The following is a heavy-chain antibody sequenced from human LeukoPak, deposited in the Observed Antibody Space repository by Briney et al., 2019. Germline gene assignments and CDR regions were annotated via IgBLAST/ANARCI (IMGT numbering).Heavy chain of an antibody. V-gene: IGHV4-59*01. CDR2: IYYSGST. Sequence: SETLSLTCAVSGGSISSYYWSWIRQPPGKGLEWIGYIYYSGSTDYNPSLKSRVTISVDTSKNQFSLNLSSVTAADTAVYYCARVLNNFYGSGSYYKGPYNWFDPWGQGILVTVSS. D-gene: IGHD3-10*01. J-gene: IGHJ5*02. CDR1: GGSISSYY. CDR3: ARVLNNFYGSGSYYKGPYNWFDP.